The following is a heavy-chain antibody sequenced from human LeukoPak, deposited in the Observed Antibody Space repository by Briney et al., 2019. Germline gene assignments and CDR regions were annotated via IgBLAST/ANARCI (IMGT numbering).Heavy chain of an antibody. V-gene: IGHV1-2*02. D-gene: IGHD2-2*02. CDR1: GYTFTGYY. Sequence: ASVKVSCKASGYTFTGYYMHWVPQAPGQGLEWMGWINPNSGGTNYAQKFQGRVTMTRDTSISTAYMELSRLRSDDTAVYYCARGYCSSTSCYTEYYYYYMDVWGKGTTVTVSS. J-gene: IGHJ6*03. CDR3: ARGYCSSTSCYTEYYYYYMDV. CDR2: INPNSGGT.